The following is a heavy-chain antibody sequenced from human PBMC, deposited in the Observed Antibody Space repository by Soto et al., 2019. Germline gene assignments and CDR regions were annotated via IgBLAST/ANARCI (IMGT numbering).Heavy chain of an antibody. D-gene: IGHD2-15*01. V-gene: IGHV1-18*01. J-gene: IGHJ4*02. CDR3: ARDSNILGYCSGGSCYWADY. Sequence: ASVKVSCRASGYTFTSYGISWVRQAPGQGLEWMGWISAYNGNTNYAQKLQGRVTKTTDKSTSTAYMELRSLRSDDTAVYYCARDSNILGYCSGGSCYWADYWGQGTLVTVSS. CDR2: ISAYNGNT. CDR1: GYTFTSYG.